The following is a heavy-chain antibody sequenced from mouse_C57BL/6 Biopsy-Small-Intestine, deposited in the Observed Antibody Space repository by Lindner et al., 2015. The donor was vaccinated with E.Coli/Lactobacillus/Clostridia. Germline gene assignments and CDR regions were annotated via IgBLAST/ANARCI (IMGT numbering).Heavy chain of an antibody. D-gene: IGHD4-1*01. V-gene: IGHV1-22*01. CDR2: INPNNGGT. CDR3: SRPNWDFDY. Sequence: QLQESGPELVKPGTSVKMSCKASGYTFTDYNMHWVKQSHGKSLEWIGYINPNNGGTTYNQKFVGKATLTANKSSSTAYMELRSLTSEDSAVYYCSRPNWDFDYWGQGTTLTVSS. CDR1: GYTFTDYN. J-gene: IGHJ2*01.